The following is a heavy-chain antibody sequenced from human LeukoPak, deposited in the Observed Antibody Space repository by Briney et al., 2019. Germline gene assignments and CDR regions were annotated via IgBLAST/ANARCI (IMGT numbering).Heavy chain of an antibody. V-gene: IGHV3-21*01. CDR2: ISSSSSYI. Sequence: GGPLRLSCAASGFTFSSYSMNWVRQAPGKGLEWVSSISSSSSYIYYADSVKGRFTISRDNAKNSLYLQMNSLRAEDTAVYYCARDNIGSSWYPSWFDPWGQGTLVTVSS. D-gene: IGHD6-13*01. CDR3: ARDNIGSSWYPSWFDP. J-gene: IGHJ5*02. CDR1: GFTFSSYS.